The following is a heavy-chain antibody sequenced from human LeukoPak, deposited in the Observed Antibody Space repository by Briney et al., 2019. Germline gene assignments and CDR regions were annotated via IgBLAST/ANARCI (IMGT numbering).Heavy chain of an antibody. CDR3: ARDLVGGWDDSSGYYYGYFDY. CDR2: ISYDGNNK. Sequence: GGSLRLSCAASGFTFAIYAMHWVRQAPGKGLEWVAVISYDGNNKYYADSVKGRFTISRDNSKNTLYLRMNSLRAEDTTVYYCARDLVGGWDDSSGYYYGYFDYWGQGTLVTVSS. CDR1: GFTFAIYA. J-gene: IGHJ4*02. D-gene: IGHD3-22*01. V-gene: IGHV3-30-3*01.